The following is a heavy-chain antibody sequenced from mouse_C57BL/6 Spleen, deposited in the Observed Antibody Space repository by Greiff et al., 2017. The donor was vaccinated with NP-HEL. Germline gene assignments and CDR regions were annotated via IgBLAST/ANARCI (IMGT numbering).Heavy chain of an antibody. CDR2: INPSTGGT. CDR1: GYSFTGYY. Sequence: VQLQQSGPELVKPGASVKISCKASGYSFTGYYMNWVKQSPEKSLEWIGEINPSTGGTTYNQKFKAKATLTVDKSSSTAYMQLKSLTSEDSAVYYCARNRRYFDVWGTGTTVTVSS. CDR3: ARNRRYFDV. V-gene: IGHV1-42*01. J-gene: IGHJ1*03.